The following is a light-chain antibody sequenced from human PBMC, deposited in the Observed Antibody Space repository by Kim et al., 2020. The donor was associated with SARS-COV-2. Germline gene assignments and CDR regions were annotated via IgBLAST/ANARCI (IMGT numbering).Light chain of an antibody. J-gene: IGLJ2*01. CDR2: DTN. CDR3: LLAYNGAPVV. V-gene: IGLV7-46*01. Sequence: GGAVTLTCGSSTGAVTSGHYPYWIQQKAGQAPRTLIYDTNNQHSWTPARFSGSLLGGKAALTLSGAQTEDEGDYYCLLAYNGAPVVFGGGTQLTVL. CDR1: TGAVTSGHY.